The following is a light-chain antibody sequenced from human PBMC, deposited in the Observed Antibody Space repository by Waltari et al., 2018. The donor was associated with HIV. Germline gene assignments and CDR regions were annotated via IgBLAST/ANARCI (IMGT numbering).Light chain of an antibody. V-gene: IGLV2-11*01. Sequence: QSALTQPRSVSGSPGQSVTISCTGTSSAVGTHNYVPWYQHHPGQAPKLIIFDVTKRPSGVPDRFSGSKSGNTASLTISGLQIDDEADYYCCSYVGNFTWVFGGGTKLTVL. CDR3: CSYVGNFTWV. J-gene: IGLJ3*02. CDR2: DVT. CDR1: SSAVGTHNY.